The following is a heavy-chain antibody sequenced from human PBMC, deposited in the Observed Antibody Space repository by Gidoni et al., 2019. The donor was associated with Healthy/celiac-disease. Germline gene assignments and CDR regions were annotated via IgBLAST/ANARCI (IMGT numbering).Heavy chain of an antibody. Sequence: EVQLVESGGGLVKPGGSLRLSCAASGFTFSNAWMSWVRQAPGKGLEWVGRIKSKTDGGTTDYAAPVKGRFTISRDDSKNTLYLQMNSLKTEDTAVYYCTTDPSSGWDRGFDYWGQGTLVTVSS. J-gene: IGHJ4*02. CDR3: TTDPSSGWDRGFDY. CDR1: GFTFSNAW. V-gene: IGHV3-15*01. CDR2: IKSKTDGGTT. D-gene: IGHD6-19*01.